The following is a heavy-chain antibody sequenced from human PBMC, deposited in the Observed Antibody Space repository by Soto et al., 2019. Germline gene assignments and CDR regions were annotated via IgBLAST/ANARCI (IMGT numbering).Heavy chain of an antibody. D-gene: IGHD5-18*01. Sequence: QPGGSLRLSCAASGYSISTYWMSWVRQAPGKGLEWVANVKQDGSEEYYVDSVKGRFTISRDNAKNSLYLQMNSLRAEDTAVYYCAALDTAMVKTAGYWGQGTLVTVCS. CDR1: GYSISTYW. J-gene: IGHJ4*02. CDR2: VKQDGSEE. CDR3: AALDTAMVKTAGY. V-gene: IGHV3-7*01.